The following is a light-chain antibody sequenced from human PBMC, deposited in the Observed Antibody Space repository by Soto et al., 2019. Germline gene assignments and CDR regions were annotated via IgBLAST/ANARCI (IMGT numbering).Light chain of an antibody. Sequence: QSALTQPPSASGSPGQSVTISCTGTSSDVGGYNYVSWYRQHPGKAPKLMIYEVNKRPSGVPDRFSGSKSGNTASLTVSGLQAEDEADYYCKSYEGSNIYVFGTGTKLTVL. J-gene: IGLJ1*01. V-gene: IGLV2-8*01. CDR3: KSYEGSNIYV. CDR2: EVN. CDR1: SSDVGGYNY.